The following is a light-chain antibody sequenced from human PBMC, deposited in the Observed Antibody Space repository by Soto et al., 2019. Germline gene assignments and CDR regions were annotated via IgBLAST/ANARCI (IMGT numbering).Light chain of an antibody. CDR2: KAS. J-gene: IGKJ2*02. Sequence: DIQMTQSPSTLSASVGDRVTITCRASQSISTWLAWYQHKPGKAPKLLIYKASSLEGGVPARFSGSGSGTEFTLTISSLQPDDFATYYCQQYETYSRTFGQGTKVETK. CDR3: QQYETYSRT. V-gene: IGKV1-5*03. CDR1: QSISTW.